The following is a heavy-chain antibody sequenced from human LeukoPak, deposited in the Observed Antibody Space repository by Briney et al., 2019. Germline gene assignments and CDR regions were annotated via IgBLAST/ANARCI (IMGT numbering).Heavy chain of an antibody. D-gene: IGHD1-26*01. CDR2: IRSKAYGGTT. CDR3: SSRYSGTRLDY. Sequence: SLRLSRTSFRFTFGEYAMSWVGQAPGKELEGVSFIRSKAYGGTTEYAASVKGRFTISRDDSKSIAYLHMNSLKTEDTAVYYCSSRYSGTRLDYWGQGTLVTVS. CDR1: RFTFGEYA. V-gene: IGHV3-49*04. J-gene: IGHJ4*02.